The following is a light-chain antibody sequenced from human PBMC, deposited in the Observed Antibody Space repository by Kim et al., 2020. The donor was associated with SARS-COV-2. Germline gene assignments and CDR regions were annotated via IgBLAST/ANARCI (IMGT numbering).Light chain of an antibody. CDR1: KLGDRY. V-gene: IGLV3-1*01. CDR3: QAWDDSTVG. CDR2: QDS. J-gene: IGLJ2*01. Sequence: VSPGQTASITCSGDKLGDRYVSWYQHKAGQSPVLVIEQDSKRPSGIPERFSGSNSGNTATLTISGTQTVDEADYYCQAWDDSTVGFGGGTKVTVL.